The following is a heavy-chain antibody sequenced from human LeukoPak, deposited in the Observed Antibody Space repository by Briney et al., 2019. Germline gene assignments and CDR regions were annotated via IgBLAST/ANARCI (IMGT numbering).Heavy chain of an antibody. V-gene: IGHV3-7*03. J-gene: IGHJ4*02. D-gene: IGHD6-6*01. CDR3: ARGTGSGSSGAIDC. CDR1: GFTFSSYW. Sequence: GGSLRLSCAASGFTFSSYWMSWVRQAPGKGLEWVAKIKQDGGEKYYVDSVKGRCTISRDNAKNSLYLQINSLRAEDTAVYYCARGTGSGSSGAIDCWGQGTLVTVSS. CDR2: IKQDGGEK.